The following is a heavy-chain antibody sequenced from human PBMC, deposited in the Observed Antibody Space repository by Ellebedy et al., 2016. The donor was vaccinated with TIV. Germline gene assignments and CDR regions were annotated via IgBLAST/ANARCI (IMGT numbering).Heavy chain of an antibody. CDR1: GFSFRSYW. CDR2: IRQEGDEI. J-gene: IGHJ5*02. V-gene: IGHV3-7*01. Sequence: PGGSLRLSCEAFGFSFRSYWMTWVRQAPGKGLEWVAKIRQEGDEIYYVESVKGRFTISRDNAKNSLFLQMNSLRVEDTAVHYCARRASYGDYAVQVNPWFDPWGQGTLVTVSS. D-gene: IGHD4-17*01. CDR3: ARRASYGDYAVQVNPWFDP.